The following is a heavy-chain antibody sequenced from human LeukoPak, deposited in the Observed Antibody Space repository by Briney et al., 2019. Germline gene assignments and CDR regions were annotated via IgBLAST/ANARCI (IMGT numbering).Heavy chain of an antibody. CDR1: GGSISSSSYY. CDR3: ARRVSGVVNDYYYMDV. Sequence: PSETLSLTCTVSGGSISSSSYYWGWIRQPPGKGLEWIGSIYHSGSTYYNPSLKSRVTIPVDTSKNQFSLKLSSVTAADTAVYYCARRVSGVVNDYYYMDVWGQGTTVTVSS. J-gene: IGHJ6*03. D-gene: IGHD3-3*01. V-gene: IGHV4-39*01. CDR2: IYHSGST.